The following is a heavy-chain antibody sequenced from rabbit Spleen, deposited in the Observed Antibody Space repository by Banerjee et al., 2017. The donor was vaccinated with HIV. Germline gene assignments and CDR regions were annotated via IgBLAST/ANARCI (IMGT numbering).Heavy chain of an antibody. Sequence: QSLEESGGDLVKPEGSLTLTCKASGFSFSNKVVMCWVRQAPGKGLEWIACIDTGSRDFTYYASWAKGRFTISKTSSTTVTLQMTSLTAADTATYFCARDGAGGSYFALWGQGTLVTVS. CDR3: ARDGAGGSYFAL. V-gene: IGHV1S40*01. J-gene: IGHJ4*01. D-gene: IGHD8-1*01. CDR2: IDTGSRDFT. CDR1: GFSFSNKVV.